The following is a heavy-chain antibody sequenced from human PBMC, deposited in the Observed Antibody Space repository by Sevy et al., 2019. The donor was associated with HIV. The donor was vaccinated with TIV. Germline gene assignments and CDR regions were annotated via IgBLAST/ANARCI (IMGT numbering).Heavy chain of an antibody. Sequence: SETLSLTCTISNCSISDYYWSWIRLSPGKGLEYIGYIYYSGGTKDNGGTNYNPSLKSRVTISIDVSKSQFSLKLTSGTVADKALYYCAGGRDFHGTNWFDPWGQGTLVTVSS. CDR3: AGGRDFHGTNWFDP. V-gene: IGHV4-59*08. D-gene: IGHD1-1*01. CDR2: IYYSGGTKDNGGT. CDR1: NCSISDYY. J-gene: IGHJ5*02.